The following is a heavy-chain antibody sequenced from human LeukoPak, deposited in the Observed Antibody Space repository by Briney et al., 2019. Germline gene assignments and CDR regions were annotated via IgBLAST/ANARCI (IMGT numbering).Heavy chain of an antibody. J-gene: IGHJ4*02. CDR3: ARGGATMDPFDY. CDR2: IIPILGIA. V-gene: IGHV1-69*04. Sequence: SVKVSCKASGGTFSSYAISWVRQAPGQGLEWMGRIIPILGIANYAQKFQGRVTITADKSTSTAYMELSSLRSEDTAVYYCARGGATMDPFDYWGQGTLVTVPS. D-gene: IGHD1-26*01. CDR1: GGTFSSYA.